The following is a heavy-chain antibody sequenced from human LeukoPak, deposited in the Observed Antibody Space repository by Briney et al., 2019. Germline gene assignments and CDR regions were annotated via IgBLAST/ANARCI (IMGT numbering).Heavy chain of an antibody. CDR2: ISSSSSYM. V-gene: IGHV3-21*01. Sequence: GGSLRLSCPPSGFTFGSYSMNWVRQAPGRVLEWVSSISSSSSYMYHADSVKGRFTISRDNAKNSLYLQMNSLRAEDTAVYYCARDFSRRAYWGQGTLVTVSS. CDR1: GFTFGSYS. J-gene: IGHJ4*02. CDR3: ARDFSRRAY. D-gene: IGHD2/OR15-2a*01.